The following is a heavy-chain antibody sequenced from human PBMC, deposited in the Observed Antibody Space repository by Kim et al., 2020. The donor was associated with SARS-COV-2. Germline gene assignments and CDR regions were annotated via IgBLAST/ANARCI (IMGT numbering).Heavy chain of an antibody. V-gene: IGHV3-74*01. D-gene: IGHD3-10*01. J-gene: IGHJ6*02. Sequence: GGSLRLSCAASGFTFSSYWMHWVRQAPGKGLVWVSRINSDGSSTSYADSVKGRFTISRDNAKNTLYLQMNSLRAEDTAVYYCARGDYYGSGSYLKEYYYYGMDVWGQGTTVTVSS. CDR1: GFTFSSYW. CDR3: ARGDYYGSGSYLKEYYYYGMDV. CDR2: INSDGSST.